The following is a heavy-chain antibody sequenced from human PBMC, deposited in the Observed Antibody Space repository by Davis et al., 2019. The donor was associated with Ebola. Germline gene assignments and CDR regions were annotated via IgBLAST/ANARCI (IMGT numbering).Heavy chain of an antibody. J-gene: IGHJ3*01. V-gene: IGHV3-23*01. CDR3: AKDTSNVWFDV. CDR1: GFTFSSYG. D-gene: IGHD6-19*01. Sequence: GESLKISCAASGFTFSSYGMRWVRQAPGKGLEWVSTLGLSADTYYADSVKGRFTISRDNSKNTLYLQMNSLRVEDTAIYYCAKDTSNVWFDVWGQGTMVTVSS. CDR2: LGLSADT.